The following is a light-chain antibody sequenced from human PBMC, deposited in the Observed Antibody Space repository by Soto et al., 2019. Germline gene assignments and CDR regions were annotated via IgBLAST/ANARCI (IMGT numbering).Light chain of an antibody. J-gene: IGLJ1*01. CDR2: DVS. CDR3: CSYAGSHTFV. Sequence: QSVRTQPRSVSGSPGQSVTISCTGSSSNVGGYNYVSWYQQHPGKAPKFMIYDVSKRPSGVPDRFSGSKAGNTASLTISGLQAEDEADYYCCSYAGSHTFVFGTGTKVTVL. V-gene: IGLV2-11*01. CDR1: SSNVGGYNY.